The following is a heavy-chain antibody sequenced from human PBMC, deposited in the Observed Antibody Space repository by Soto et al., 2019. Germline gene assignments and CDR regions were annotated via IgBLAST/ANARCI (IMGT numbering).Heavy chain of an antibody. V-gene: IGHV3-7*01. CDR2: INEDGSKR. J-gene: IGHJ4*02. CDR1: GFSLTPYW. CDR3: TRWDGRCSGGSCFFDS. D-gene: IGHD2-15*01. Sequence: EVQLVESGGGLVQSGGSLRLSCLASGFSLTPYWMSWVRQTPGKGLEWVAKINEDGSKRDYMESVEGRFTISRDNAKNSVSLQMDSLRVDDTAMYYRTRWDGRCSGGSCFFDSWGQGTLVTVSS.